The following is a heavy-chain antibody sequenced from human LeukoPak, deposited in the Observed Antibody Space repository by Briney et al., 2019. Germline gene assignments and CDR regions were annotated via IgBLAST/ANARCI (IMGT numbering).Heavy chain of an antibody. D-gene: IGHD1-26*01. CDR1: GYSISSGYY. CDR2: IYHSGST. Sequence: SETLSLTCTVSGYSISSGYYWGWIRQPPGKGLEWIGSIYHSGSTYYNPSLKSRVTISVDTSKNQFSLKLSSVTAADTAVYYCARPGWVYGYFDYWGQGTLVTVSS. J-gene: IGHJ4*02. V-gene: IGHV4-38-2*02. CDR3: ARPGWVYGYFDY.